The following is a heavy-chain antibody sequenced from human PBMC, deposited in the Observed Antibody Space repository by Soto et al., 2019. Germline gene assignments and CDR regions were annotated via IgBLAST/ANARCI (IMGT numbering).Heavy chain of an antibody. Sequence: QVQLVQSGAEVKKPGSSVKVSCEASGGTFSGHAISWVRQAPGQGPEWMGGLIPLFGTTQHAQNFQDRLTITADKSTSTAYTALTSLRCEDTAIYYCARGPNWGYRFDSWGQGTLVTVSS. D-gene: IGHD7-27*01. J-gene: IGHJ4*02. CDR2: LIPLFGTT. CDR1: GGTFSGHA. CDR3: ARGPNWGYRFDS. V-gene: IGHV1-69*06.